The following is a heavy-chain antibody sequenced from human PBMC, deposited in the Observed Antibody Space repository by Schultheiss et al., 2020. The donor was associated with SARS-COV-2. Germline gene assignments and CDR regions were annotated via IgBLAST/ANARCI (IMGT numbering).Heavy chain of an antibody. J-gene: IGHJ3*02. CDR1: GFTFSSYA. Sequence: GGSLRLSCAASGFTFSSYAMSWVRQAPGKGLEWVSVIYSGGSTYYADSVKGRFTISRDNAKNSLYLQMNSLRAEDTAVYYCARDRGGYNRHDAFDIWGQGTMVTVSS. V-gene: IGHV3-66*01. D-gene: IGHD5-24*01. CDR2: IYSGGST. CDR3: ARDRGGYNRHDAFDI.